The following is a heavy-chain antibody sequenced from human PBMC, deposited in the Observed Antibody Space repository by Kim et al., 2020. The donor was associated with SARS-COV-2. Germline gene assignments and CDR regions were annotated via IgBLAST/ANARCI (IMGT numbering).Heavy chain of an antibody. CDR3: TTPLLWFGDSYPNS. D-gene: IGHD3-10*01. CDR2: IKTRSDGGTT. V-gene: IGHV3-15*01. J-gene: IGHJ4*02. Sequence: GGSLRLSCAASGFPFSNAWMNWVRQVPGKGLEWVGRIKTRSDGGTTDYAAPVKGRFTISRYDSTNTLYLQMNSLKNEDTAVYYCTTPLLWFGDSYPNSWGQGTLVTVSS. CDR1: GFPFSNAW.